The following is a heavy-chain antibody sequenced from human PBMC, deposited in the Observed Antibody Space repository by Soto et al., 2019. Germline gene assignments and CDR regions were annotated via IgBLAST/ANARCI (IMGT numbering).Heavy chain of an antibody. J-gene: IGHJ3*01. D-gene: IGHD3-9*01. V-gene: IGHV4-31*03. CDR2: IYYSGST. CDR3: ARVRFLADYDILTGTTDDAFDF. CDR1: GGSISSGGYY. Sequence: SETLSLTCTVSGGSISSGGYYWSWIRQHPGKGLEWIGYIYYSGSTYYNPSLKSRVTISVDTSKNQFSLKLSSVTAADTAVYYCARVRFLADYDILTGTTDDAFDFWGQGTMVTVSS.